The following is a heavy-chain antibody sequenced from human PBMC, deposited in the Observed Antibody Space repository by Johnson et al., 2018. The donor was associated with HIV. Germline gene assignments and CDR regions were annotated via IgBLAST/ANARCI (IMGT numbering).Heavy chain of an antibody. V-gene: IGHV3-20*04. CDR2: INWNGGST. CDR1: GFTLDDYG. Sequence: VQLVESGGGVVRPGGSLRLPCAASGFTLDDYGMSWVRQDPGKGLEWVSGINWNGGSTGYADHVKGRFTISRDNAKNSLYLQMNSLRAEDTAFYYCARGEWELNAGHGFDIWGQGTMVTVSS. D-gene: IGHD1-26*01. J-gene: IGHJ3*02. CDR3: ARGEWELNAGHGFDI.